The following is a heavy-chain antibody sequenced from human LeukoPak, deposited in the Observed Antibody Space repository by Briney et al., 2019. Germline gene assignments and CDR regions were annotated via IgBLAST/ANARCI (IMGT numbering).Heavy chain of an antibody. Sequence: SVKVSCKASGGTFSSYAISWVRQAPGQGLEWMGGIIPIFGTANYAQKFQGRVTITTDESTSTAYMELSSRRSEDTAVYYCALGPPTLNYYYYYMDVWGKGTTVTVSS. V-gene: IGHV1-69*05. D-gene: IGHD7-27*01. J-gene: IGHJ6*03. CDR3: ALGPPTLNYYYYYMDV. CDR2: IIPIFGTA. CDR1: GGTFSSYA.